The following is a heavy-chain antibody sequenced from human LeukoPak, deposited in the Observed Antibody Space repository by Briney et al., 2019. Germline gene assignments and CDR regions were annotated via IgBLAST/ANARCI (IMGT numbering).Heavy chain of an antibody. D-gene: IGHD3-9*01. CDR1: GFTFNDYA. Sequence: SGGSLRLSCAASGFTFNDYAMHWVRQAPGKGLEWVSGISWNSGSINYADSVKGRFTISRDNAKNSLYLQMNSLRAEVTALYYCAKGDYDILTGYLDYWGQGTLVTVSS. V-gene: IGHV3-9*01. CDR3: AKGDYDILTGYLDY. CDR2: ISWNSGSI. J-gene: IGHJ4*02.